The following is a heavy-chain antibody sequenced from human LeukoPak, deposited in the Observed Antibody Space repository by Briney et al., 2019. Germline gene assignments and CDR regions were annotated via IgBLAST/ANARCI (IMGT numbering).Heavy chain of an antibody. D-gene: IGHD4-23*01. CDR1: GGSISSSSYY. CDR2: INYSGST. CDR3: ARRSSTVVNYRAFDY. Sequence: KSSETLSLTCTVSGGSISSSSYYWGWIRQPPGKGLEWIGSINYSGSTYYNPSLKSRVTISVDTSKNQFSLKLSSVTAADTAVYYCARRSSTVVNYRAFDYWGQGTLVTVSS. V-gene: IGHV4-39*01. J-gene: IGHJ4*02.